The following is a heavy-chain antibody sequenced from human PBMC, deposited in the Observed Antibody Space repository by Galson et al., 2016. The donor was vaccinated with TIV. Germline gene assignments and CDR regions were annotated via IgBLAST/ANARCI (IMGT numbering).Heavy chain of an antibody. J-gene: IGHJ3*02. D-gene: IGHD4-17*01. Sequence: QSGAEVKKPGQSLKISCKVSGYSFTSNWIGWVRQTPGKGLEWMGIMYPADSDTRYSPPFQGQVTISSDKSINTAYLQWISLKASDTATYYCARQYDFGDYRGDAFDIWGQGTMVIVSS. V-gene: IGHV5-51*03. CDR2: MYPADSDT. CDR1: GYSFTSNW. CDR3: ARQYDFGDYRGDAFDI.